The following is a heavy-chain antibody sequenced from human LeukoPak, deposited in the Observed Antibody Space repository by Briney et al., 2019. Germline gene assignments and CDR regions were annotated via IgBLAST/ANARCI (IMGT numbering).Heavy chain of an antibody. V-gene: IGHV4-61*01. D-gene: IGHD1-26*01. J-gene: IGHJ4*02. CDR2: LYYSGST. CDR1: GGSISSGSITSYY. CDR3: ARARNSGSCHY. Sequence: SEPLSLTCIVSGGSISSGSITSYYWSWIRQPPGKGLEWIGYLYYSGSTNYNPSLKSRVTIAVDTSKNQFSLKLSSVTAADTAVYYCARARNSGSCHYWGQGTLVTVSS.